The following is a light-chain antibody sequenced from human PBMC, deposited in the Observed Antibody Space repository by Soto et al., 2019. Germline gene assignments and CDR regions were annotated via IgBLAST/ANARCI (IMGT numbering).Light chain of an antibody. CDR1: SSDVGGYDY. V-gene: IGLV2-14*01. J-gene: IGLJ1*01. CDR3: SSYTNINTRACV. Sequence: QSVLTQPASLSGSPGQSITISCTGTSSDVGGYDYVSWYQQHPGNAPKLMIYEVTNRPSGVSHRFSGSKSGNTASLTISGLQAEDEADYYCSSYTNINTRACVFGTGTKVTVL. CDR2: EVT.